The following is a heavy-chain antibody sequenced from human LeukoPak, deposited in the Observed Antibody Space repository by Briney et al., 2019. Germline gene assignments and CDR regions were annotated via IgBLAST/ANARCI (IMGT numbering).Heavy chain of an antibody. CDR1: GFTFSSYS. V-gene: IGHV3-21*01. CDR2: ISSSSSYI. D-gene: IGHD4-17*01. CDR3: ARYGDKTRGYYYGMDV. Sequence: GGSLRLSCAASGFTFSSYSMNWVRQAPGKGLEWVSSISSSSSYIYYADSVRGRFTISRDNAKNSLYLQMNSLRAEDTAVYYCARYGDKTRGYYYGMDVWGQGTTVTVSS. J-gene: IGHJ6*02.